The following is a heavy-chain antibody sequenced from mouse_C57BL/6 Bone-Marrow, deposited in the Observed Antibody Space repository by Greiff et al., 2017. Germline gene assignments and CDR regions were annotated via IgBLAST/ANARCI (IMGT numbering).Heavy chain of an antibody. J-gene: IGHJ3*01. Sequence: EVQLVESGGGLVKPGGSLKLSCAASGFTFSDYGMHWVRQAPGKGLEWVAYISSGSSTLYYAETVKGRFTLSSDNAKNPLFLQLTSLRSEDTAMYYCARSYEYDVWFAYWGQGTLVTVSA. CDR3: ARSYEYDVWFAY. CDR1: GFTFSDYG. V-gene: IGHV5-17*01. D-gene: IGHD2-4*01. CDR2: ISSGSSTL.